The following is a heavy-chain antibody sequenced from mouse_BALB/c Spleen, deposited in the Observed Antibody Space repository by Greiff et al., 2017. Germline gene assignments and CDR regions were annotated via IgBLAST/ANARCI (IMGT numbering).Heavy chain of an antibody. CDR3: ARHRGSTMITTAWFAY. V-gene: IGHV5-12-1*01. Sequence: EVQGVESGGGLVKPGGSLKLSCAASGFAFSSYDMSWVRQTPEKRLEWVAYISSGGGSTYYPDTVKGRFTISRDNAKNTLYLQMSSLKSEDTAMYSCARHRGSTMITTAWFAYWGQGTLVTVSA. J-gene: IGHJ3*01. D-gene: IGHD2-4*01. CDR1: GFAFSSYD. CDR2: ISSGGGST.